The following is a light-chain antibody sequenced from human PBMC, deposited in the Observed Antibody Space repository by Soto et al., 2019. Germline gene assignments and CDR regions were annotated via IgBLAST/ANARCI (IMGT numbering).Light chain of an antibody. Sequence: VLTQSPATPSLAPGGRAGPSCRASQSVSTNLAWYQQKPGQPPRLLIYFASTRATAVPARFTAGGSGTEFTPTISSLQSDDLAVYYCQQYDKWPRTFGQGTKVDIK. J-gene: IGKJ1*01. CDR2: FAS. V-gene: IGKV3-15*01. CDR1: QSVSTN. CDR3: QQYDKWPRT.